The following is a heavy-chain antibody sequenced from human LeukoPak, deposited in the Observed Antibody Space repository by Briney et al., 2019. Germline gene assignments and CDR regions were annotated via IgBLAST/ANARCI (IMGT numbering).Heavy chain of an antibody. V-gene: IGHV3-21*01. CDR2: ISSSSSYI. CDR3: ARSRYSSSHYFDY. Sequence: GGSLRLSCAASGFTLSSYSMNWVRQAPGKGLEWVSSISSSSSYIYYADSVKGRFTISRDNAKNSLYLQMNSLRAEDTAVYYCARSRYSSSHYFDYWGQGTLVTVSS. CDR1: GFTLSSYS. D-gene: IGHD6-6*01. J-gene: IGHJ4*02.